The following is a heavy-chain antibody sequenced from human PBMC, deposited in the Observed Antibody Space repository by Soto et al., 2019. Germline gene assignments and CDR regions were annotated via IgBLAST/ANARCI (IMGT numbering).Heavy chain of an antibody. CDR1: GYSISSSNW. CDR2: IYYSGTT. D-gene: IGHD3-16*01. Sequence: QVQLQESGPGLVKPSDTLSLTCAVSGYSISSSNWWGWIRQPPGKGLEWIGYIYYSGTTYYNPSLKSRVTMVVDTAKNQFSLKLTSVTAEDTAVYYCARRGIQGPIAYWGQGTLVTVSS. V-gene: IGHV4-28*01. J-gene: IGHJ4*02. CDR3: ARRGIQGPIAY.